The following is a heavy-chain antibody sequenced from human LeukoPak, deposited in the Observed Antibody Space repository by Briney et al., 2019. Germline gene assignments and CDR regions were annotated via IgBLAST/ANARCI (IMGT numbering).Heavy chain of an antibody. CDR3: ARDRLESDYVWGSYPGDY. CDR1: GYTFTGYY. D-gene: IGHD3-16*02. CDR2: INPNSGGT. V-gene: IGHV1-2*04. J-gene: IGHJ4*02. Sequence: GASVKVSCKASGYTFTGYYMHWVRQAPGQGLEWMGWINPNSGGTNYAQKFQGWVTMTRDTSISTAYMELSRLRSDDTAVYYCARDRLESDYVWGSYPGDYWGQGTLVTVSS.